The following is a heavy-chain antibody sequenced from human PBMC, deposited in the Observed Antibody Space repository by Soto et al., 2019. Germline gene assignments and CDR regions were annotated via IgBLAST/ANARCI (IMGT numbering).Heavy chain of an antibody. CDR2: IWYDGSNK. Sequence: QVQLVESGGGVVQPGRSLRLSCAASGFTFSSYGMHWVRQAPGKGLEWVAVIWYDGSNKYYADSVKGRFTISRDNSKNPLYLQMNSLRAEDTAVYYCARDLGVTIFGVVAPYYGMDVWGQGTTVTVSS. CDR3: ARDLGVTIFGVVAPYYGMDV. J-gene: IGHJ6*02. CDR1: GFTFSSYG. D-gene: IGHD3-3*01. V-gene: IGHV3-33*01.